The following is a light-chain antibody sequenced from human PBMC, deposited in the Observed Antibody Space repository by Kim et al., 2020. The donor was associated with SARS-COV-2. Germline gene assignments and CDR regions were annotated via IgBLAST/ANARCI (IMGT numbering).Light chain of an antibody. Sequence: EVVLTQSPDTLSLSPGERATLSCRASQSVSSSSLAWYQQKPGQAPRLLIYDASSRATGIADRFSGSGSGTDFTLTISRLEPEDFAVYYCQQYDDSQWTFGQGTKVDIK. CDR3: QQYDDSQWT. CDR2: DAS. J-gene: IGKJ1*01. V-gene: IGKV3-20*01. CDR1: QSVSSSS.